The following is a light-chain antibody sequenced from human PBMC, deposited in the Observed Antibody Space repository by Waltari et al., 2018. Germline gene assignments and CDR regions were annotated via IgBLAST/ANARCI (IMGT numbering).Light chain of an antibody. V-gene: IGKV1-5*03. CDR2: KAS. Sequence: DIQMTQSPHTLSASVGYRVTITCRASQSISGWLAWYQQKPGKAPKLLIYKASSLASVVPSRFSCMGSGTEVTLTISSLQPDDVATCYCQQHNTDPLTFGVGTKVEIK. CDR1: QSISGW. CDR3: QQHNTDPLT. J-gene: IGKJ4*01.